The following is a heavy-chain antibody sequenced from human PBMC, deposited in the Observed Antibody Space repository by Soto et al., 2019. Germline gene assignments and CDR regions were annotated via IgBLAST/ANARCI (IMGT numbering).Heavy chain of an antibody. D-gene: IGHD2-21*01. CDR3: ARQFQSYYVMDV. CDR2: IYPGDSDT. CDR1: GYSFSSHW. Sequence: RGESLKISCKGSGYSFSSHWIGWVRQMPGKGLEWMGIIYPGDSDTRYSPSFQGQVTISADKSISTAYLQWSSLKASDTAIYYCARQFQSYYVMDVWGQGTTVTVSS. J-gene: IGHJ6*02. V-gene: IGHV5-51*01.